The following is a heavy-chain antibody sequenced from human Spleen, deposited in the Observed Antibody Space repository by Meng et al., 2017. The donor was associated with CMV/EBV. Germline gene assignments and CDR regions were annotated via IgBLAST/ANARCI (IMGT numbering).Heavy chain of an antibody. CDR3: AKDSGGNSDWVDY. Sequence: CAASVFTFSSYAMSWVRQAPGKGLEWVSAISGSGGSTYYADSVKGRFTISRDNSKNTLYLQMNSLRAEDTAVYYCAKDSGGNSDWVDYWGQGTLVTVSS. CDR2: ISGSGGST. V-gene: IGHV3-23*01. D-gene: IGHD4-23*01. CDR1: VFTFSSYA. J-gene: IGHJ4*02.